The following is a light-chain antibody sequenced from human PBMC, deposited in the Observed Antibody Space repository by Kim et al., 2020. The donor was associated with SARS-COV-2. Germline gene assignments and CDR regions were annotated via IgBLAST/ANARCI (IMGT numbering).Light chain of an antibody. Sequence: PGQSLTISCTGTSSDVGSYNLVSWYQQHPGKAPKLMIYEVSKRPSGVSNRFSGSKSGNTASLTISGLQAEDEADYYCCSYAGSSTLFGGGTKLTVL. V-gene: IGLV2-23*02. J-gene: IGLJ2*01. CDR2: EVS. CDR3: CSYAGSSTL. CDR1: SSDVGSYNL.